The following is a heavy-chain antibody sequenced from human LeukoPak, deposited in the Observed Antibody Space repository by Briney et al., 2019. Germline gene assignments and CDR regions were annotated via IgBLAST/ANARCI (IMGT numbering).Heavy chain of an antibody. CDR3: ARDTPYGVGATRGTSDY. CDR2: IIPIFETT. V-gene: IGHV1-69*13. D-gene: IGHD1-26*01. J-gene: IGHJ4*02. CDR1: GGTFSTYA. Sequence: GASVKVSCKASGGTFSTYAISWVRQAPGQGLEWMGGIIPIFETTNYAQKFQGRVTITADESTSTAYMELSSLRSEDTAVYYCARDTPYGVGATRGTSDYWGQGTLVTVSS.